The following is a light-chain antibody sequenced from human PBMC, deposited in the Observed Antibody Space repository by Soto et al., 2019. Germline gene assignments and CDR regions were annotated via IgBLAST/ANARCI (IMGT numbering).Light chain of an antibody. V-gene: IGKV1-8*01. CDR3: QQYYSYPLT. CDR2: AAS. Sequence: AIRMTQSPSSFSASTGDRVTIPCRASQGISSYLAWYQQKPGKAPKVLIYAASTLQSGVPSRFSGSGAGTDFTLTISCLQSEDFATYYCQQYYSYPLTFGGGTKVDIK. CDR1: QGISSY. J-gene: IGKJ4*01.